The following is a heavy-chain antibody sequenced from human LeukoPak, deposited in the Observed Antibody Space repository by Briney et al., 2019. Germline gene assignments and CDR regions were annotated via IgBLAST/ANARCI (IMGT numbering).Heavy chain of an antibody. CDR1: GGTFSSYA. V-gene: IGHV1-69*13. D-gene: IGHD3-10*01. Sequence: GASVKVSCKASGGTFSSYAISWVRQAPGQGLEWMGGISPIFGTANYAQKFQGRVTITADESTSTAYMELSSLRSEDTAVYYCASTARELFGSPWGQGTLVTVSS. CDR2: ISPIFGTA. CDR3: ASTARELFGSP. J-gene: IGHJ5*02.